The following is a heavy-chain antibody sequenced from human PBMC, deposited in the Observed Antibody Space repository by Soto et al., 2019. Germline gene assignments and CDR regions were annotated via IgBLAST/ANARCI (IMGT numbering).Heavy chain of an antibody. D-gene: IGHD5-12*01. CDR3: AKQSGYDPLGFDY. J-gene: IGHJ4*02. V-gene: IGHV3-30*18. CDR2: ISYDGSNK. CDR1: GFTFSSYG. Sequence: QPGGSLRLSCAASGFTFSSYGMHWVRQAPGKGLEWVAVISYDGSNKYYADSVKGRFTISRDNSKNTLYLQMNSLRAEDTAVYYCAKQSGYDPLGFDYWGQGTLVTVSS.